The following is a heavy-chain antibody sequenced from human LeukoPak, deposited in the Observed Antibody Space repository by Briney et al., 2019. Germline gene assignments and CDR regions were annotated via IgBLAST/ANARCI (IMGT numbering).Heavy chain of an antibody. CDR1: GGSFSGYY. D-gene: IGHD5-18*01. J-gene: IGHJ4*02. V-gene: IGHV4-34*01. Sequence: PSETLSLTCAVYGGSFSGYYWSWIRQPPGKGLEWIGEINHSGSTNYNPSLKSRVTISVDTSKNQFSLKLSSVTAADTAVYYCAGPYSYGTQSWGQGTLVTVSS. CDR3: AGPYSYGTQS. CDR2: INHSGST.